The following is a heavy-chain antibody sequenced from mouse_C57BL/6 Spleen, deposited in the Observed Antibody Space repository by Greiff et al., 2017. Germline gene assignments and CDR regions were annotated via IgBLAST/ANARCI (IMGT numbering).Heavy chain of an antibody. J-gene: IGHJ3*01. CDR2: ISSGGDYT. V-gene: IGHV5-9-1*02. CDR1: GFTFSSYA. D-gene: IGHD2-4*01. Sequence: EVQLVVSGDGLVKPGGSLKLSCAASGFTFSSYAMSWVSQTPDQGLEWVADISSGGDYTYYADTVKGRFTISRDNDRNTLYLQMSSLKSEDTAMYYCTRGYDYDAWFAYWGQGTLVTVSA. CDR3: TRGYDYDAWFAY.